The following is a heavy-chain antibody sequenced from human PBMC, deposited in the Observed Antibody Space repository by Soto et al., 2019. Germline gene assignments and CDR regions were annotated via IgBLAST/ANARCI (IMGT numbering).Heavy chain of an antibody. CDR2: VSNSGSNT. D-gene: IGHD3-10*01. Sequence: HPGGSLRLSCAASGFTFTTFAMTWVRQAPGKGLEWVSIVSNSGSNTHYADSVKGRFTISRDNSKNTLYLRMNSLRAEDTAVYYCAKVLSGNYYYYYAMDVWGQGTTVTVSS. CDR3: AKVLSGNYYYYYAMDV. CDR1: GFTFTTFA. J-gene: IGHJ6*02. V-gene: IGHV3-23*01.